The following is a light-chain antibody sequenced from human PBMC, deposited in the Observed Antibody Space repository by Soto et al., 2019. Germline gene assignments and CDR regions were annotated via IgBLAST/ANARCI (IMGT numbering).Light chain of an antibody. CDR2: GAS. CDR1: QSVSSN. CDR3: QQYGSSFAT. Sequence: EIVLTQSPGTLSLSPGERATLSCRASQSVSSNLAWYRQTPGQAPRLLIYGASTRATDTPARFSGSGSGTDFTLTISRVEHADFAVYYCQQYGSSFATFGQGTQVE. J-gene: IGKJ1*01. V-gene: IGKV3-20*01.